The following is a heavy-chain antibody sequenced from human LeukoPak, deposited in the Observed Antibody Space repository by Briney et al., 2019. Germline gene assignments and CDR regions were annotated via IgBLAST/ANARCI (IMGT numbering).Heavy chain of an antibody. J-gene: IGHJ4*02. CDR3: AKPYDSSLYTNLDY. V-gene: IGHV3-30*18. Sequence: GGSLRLSCAASGFTVSNNYMTWVRQAPGKGLEWVTVISYDGSKKYYADSVKGRFTISRDNSKNTLYLQVDSLRPEDTAVYYCAKPYDSSLYTNLDYWGQGTLVTVSS. D-gene: IGHD3-22*01. CDR1: GFTVSNNY. CDR2: ISYDGSKK.